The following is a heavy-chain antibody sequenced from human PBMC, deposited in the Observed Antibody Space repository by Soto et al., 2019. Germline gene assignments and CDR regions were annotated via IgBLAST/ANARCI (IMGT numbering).Heavy chain of an antibody. CDR1: GGTFSSYT. J-gene: IGHJ3*02. D-gene: IGHD6-19*01. CDR3: ARDLAVARTDDAFDI. Sequence: SVKVSCKASGGTFSSYTISWVRQAPGQGLEWMGRIIPILGIANYAQKFQGRVTITADKSTSTAYMELSSLRSEDTAVYYCARDLAVARTDDAFDIWGQGTMVTVSS. V-gene: IGHV1-69*04. CDR2: IIPILGIA.